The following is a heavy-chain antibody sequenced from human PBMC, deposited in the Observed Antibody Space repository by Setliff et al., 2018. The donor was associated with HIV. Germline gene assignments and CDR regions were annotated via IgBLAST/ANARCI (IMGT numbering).Heavy chain of an antibody. J-gene: IGHJ6*03. CDR3: VRGVQSPPHYSYYYMDV. V-gene: IGHV1-2*02. D-gene: IGHD3-3*01. CDR1: GYTFTSDY. Sequence: ASVKVSCKASGYTFTSDYIHWVRQAPGQGLEWMGWINPINGGTNYAQKFQGRVTMTRDTSISTAYMELSRLRFDDTAIYYCVRGVQSPPHYSYYYMDVWGEGTMVTVSS. CDR2: INPINGGT.